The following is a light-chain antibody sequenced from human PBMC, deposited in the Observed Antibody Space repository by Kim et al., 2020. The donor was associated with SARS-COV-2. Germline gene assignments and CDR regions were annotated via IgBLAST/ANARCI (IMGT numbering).Light chain of an antibody. CDR2: GVF. CDR1: KSLGSSY. CDR3: QQYDNSLYS. V-gene: IGKV3-20*01. Sequence: LSRGERGTLSCGASKSLGSSYLVWYQQKPGQAPRLLIYGVFSRATGIPDRFSGRGSGTDFTLTISRLEPEDSAVYYCQQYDNSLYSFGQGTKLEI. J-gene: IGKJ2*03.